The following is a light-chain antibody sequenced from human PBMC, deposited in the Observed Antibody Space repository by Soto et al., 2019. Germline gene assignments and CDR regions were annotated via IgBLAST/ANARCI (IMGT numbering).Light chain of an antibody. CDR3: QQYNTSALT. CDR2: KAS. Sequence: DIQMTQSPSTLSASVGDRVTITCRASQSISTWLAWYQQKPGKAPKLLIYKASSLESGVPSRFSGSGSGTEFALTIISLQPDDFATYYCQQYNTSALTFGGGTKVEIK. J-gene: IGKJ4*01. CDR1: QSISTW. V-gene: IGKV1-5*03.